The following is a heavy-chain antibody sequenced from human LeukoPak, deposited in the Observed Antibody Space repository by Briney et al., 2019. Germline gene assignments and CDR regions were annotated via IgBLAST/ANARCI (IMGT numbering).Heavy chain of an antibody. CDR3: ARGSTYYYDSSGPGGPDY. Sequence: PGGSLRLSCAASGFTVSSNYMSWVRQAPGKGLEWVSVIYSGGSTYYADSVKGRFTISRDNSKNTLYLQMNSLRAEDTAVYYCARGSTYYYDSSGPGGPDYWGQGTLVTVSS. CDR1: GFTVSSNY. J-gene: IGHJ4*02. D-gene: IGHD3-22*01. CDR2: IYSGGST. V-gene: IGHV3-66*01.